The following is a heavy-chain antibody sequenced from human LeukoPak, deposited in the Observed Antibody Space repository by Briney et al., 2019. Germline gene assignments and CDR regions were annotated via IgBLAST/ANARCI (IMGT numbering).Heavy chain of an antibody. CDR2: IGGSGGST. V-gene: IGHV3-23*01. CDR1: GFTFSSYA. J-gene: IGHJ4*02. CDR3: AKDRSGYEGGGFDY. Sequence: GGSLRLSCAASGFTFSSYAMSWVRQAPGKGLEWVSAIGGSGGSTYYADSVKGRFTISRDNSKNTLYLQMDSLRAEDTAVYYCAKDRSGYEGGGFDYWGQGTLVTVSS. D-gene: IGHD5-12*01.